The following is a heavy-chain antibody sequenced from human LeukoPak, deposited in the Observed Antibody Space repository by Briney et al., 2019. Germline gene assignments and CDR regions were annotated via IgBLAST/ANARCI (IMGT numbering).Heavy chain of an antibody. CDR3: ATLGEQVWELPYYFDY. Sequence: ASVKVSCKVSGYTLTELSMHWVRQAPGKGLEWMGGFDPEDGETIYAQKLQGRGTMTEDTSTDTAYMELSSLRSEDTAVYYCATLGEQVWELPYYFDYWGRGTLVTVSS. D-gene: IGHD1-26*01. CDR2: FDPEDGET. J-gene: IGHJ4*02. V-gene: IGHV1-24*01. CDR1: GYTLTELS.